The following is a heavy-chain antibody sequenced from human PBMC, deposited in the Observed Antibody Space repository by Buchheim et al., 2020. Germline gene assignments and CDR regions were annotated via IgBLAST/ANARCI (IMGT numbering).Heavy chain of an antibody. J-gene: IGHJ6*02. Sequence: QVQLVESGGGVVQPRRSLRLSCAASGFTFSSYAMHWVRQAPGKGLEWVAVISYDGSNKYYADSVKGRFTISRDNSKNTLYLQMNSLRAEDTAVYYCARHRIAAAPQNDYYYYYGMDVWGQGTT. V-gene: IGHV3-30-3*01. CDR3: ARHRIAAAPQNDYYYYYGMDV. CDR1: GFTFSSYA. D-gene: IGHD6-13*01. CDR2: ISYDGSNK.